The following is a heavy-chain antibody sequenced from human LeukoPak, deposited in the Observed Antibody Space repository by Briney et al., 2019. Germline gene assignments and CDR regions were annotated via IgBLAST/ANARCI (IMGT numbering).Heavy chain of an antibody. CDR2: FDPEDAET. V-gene: IGHV1-24*01. D-gene: IGHD5-18*01. CDR1: GYTLTELS. CDR3: ATGVTHYAFDI. J-gene: IGHJ3*02. Sequence: ASVKVSCNVSGYTLTELSMHWVRQAPGKGLEWMGGFDPEDAETIYAQKFQGRVTMTEDTSTDTAYMELSSLRSADTAVYYCATGVTHYAFDIWGQGTMVTVSS.